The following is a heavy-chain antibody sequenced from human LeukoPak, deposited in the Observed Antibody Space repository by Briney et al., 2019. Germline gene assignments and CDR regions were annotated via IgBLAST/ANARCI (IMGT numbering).Heavy chain of an antibody. CDR2: INPNSDGT. CDR3: ARENGGKAVFDY. CDR1: GYTFTGYY. V-gene: IGHV1-2*02. D-gene: IGHD4-23*01. J-gene: IGHJ4*02. Sequence: GASVKVSRKASGYTFTGYYMHWLRQAPGQGLEWVGWINPNSDGTNYAQTFQGRVTMTIDTSISTAYMELSRLESDDMAVYSFARENGGKAVFDYWGQGTLVTVSS.